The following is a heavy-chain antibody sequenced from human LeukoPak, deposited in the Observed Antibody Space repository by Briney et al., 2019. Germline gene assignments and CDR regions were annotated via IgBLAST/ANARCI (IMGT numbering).Heavy chain of an antibody. Sequence: PGGSLRLSCAASGFTFSSYGMHWVRQAPGKGLEWVAFIRYDGSNKYYADSVKGRFTISRDNSKNMLYLQMNSLRAEDTAVYYCAKDYLILEWLLLDWGQGTLVTVSS. D-gene: IGHD3-3*01. V-gene: IGHV3-30*02. CDR2: IRYDGSNK. CDR3: AKDYLILEWLLLD. J-gene: IGHJ4*02. CDR1: GFTFSSYG.